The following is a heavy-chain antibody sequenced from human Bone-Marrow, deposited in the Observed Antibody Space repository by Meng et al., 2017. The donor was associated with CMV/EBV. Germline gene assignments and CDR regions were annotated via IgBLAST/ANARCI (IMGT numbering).Heavy chain of an antibody. V-gene: IGHV5-51*01. J-gene: IGHJ4*02. D-gene: IGHD5-12*01. CDR1: GYSFTSYW. CDR2: IYPGDSDT. CDR3: ARLCSGYDSGFDD. Sequence: GGSLRLSCKGSGYSFTSYWIGWVRQMPGKGLEWMGIIYPGDSDTRYSPSFQGQVTISADKSISPAYLQWSSLKASDTAMYYCARLCSGYDSGFDDWGQGTLVTVSS.